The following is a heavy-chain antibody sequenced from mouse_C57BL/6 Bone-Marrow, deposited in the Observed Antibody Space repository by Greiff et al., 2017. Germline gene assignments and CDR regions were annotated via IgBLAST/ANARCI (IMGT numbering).Heavy chain of an antibody. J-gene: IGHJ1*03. CDR1: GYTFTSYW. CDR3: ARRWFWYFDV. CDR2: IDPSDSYT. D-gene: IGHD2-3*01. Sequence: QVQLQQPGAELVRPGTSVKLSCKASGYTFTSYWMHWVKQRPGQGLEWIGVIDPSDSYTNYNQKFKGKATLTVATSSSTAYMQLSSLTSEDSAVYYCARRWFWYFDVWGTGTTVTVSS. V-gene: IGHV1-59*01.